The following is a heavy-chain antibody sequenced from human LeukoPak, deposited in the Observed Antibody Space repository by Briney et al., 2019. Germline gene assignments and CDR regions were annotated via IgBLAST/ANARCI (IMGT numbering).Heavy chain of an antibody. Sequence: GGSLRLSCAASGFTFSSYEMNWVRQAPGRGLEWVSFITSSGNTMYYADSVKGRFTISRDNAKNSLYLQMNSLRADDTAVYYCARLRSKYWFDPWGQGTLVTVSS. J-gene: IGHJ5*02. CDR2: ITSSGNTM. V-gene: IGHV3-48*03. CDR1: GFTFSSYE. D-gene: IGHD4-11*01. CDR3: ARLRSKYWFDP.